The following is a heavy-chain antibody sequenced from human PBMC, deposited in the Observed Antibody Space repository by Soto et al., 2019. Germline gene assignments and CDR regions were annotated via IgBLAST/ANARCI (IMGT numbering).Heavy chain of an antibody. D-gene: IGHD3-9*01. CDR1: GFTFSSYG. Sequence: PGGTLRLSCAASGFTFSSYGMHWVRQAPGKGLEWVAVISYDGSNKYYADSVKGRFTISRDNSKNTLYLQMNSLRAEDTAVYYCAKGLRYFDWPLGYFDYWGQGTLVTVSS. J-gene: IGHJ4*02. V-gene: IGHV3-30*18. CDR3: AKGLRYFDWPLGYFDY. CDR2: ISYDGSNK.